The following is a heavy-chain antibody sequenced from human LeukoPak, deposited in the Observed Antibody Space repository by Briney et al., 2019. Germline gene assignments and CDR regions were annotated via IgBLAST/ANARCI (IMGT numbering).Heavy chain of an antibody. J-gene: IGHJ4*02. D-gene: IGHD5-12*01. V-gene: IGHV3-21*01. CDR3: ARSTAGGFSGYED. Sequence: GGSLRLSCAASGFTFSSYLMGWVRQAPGKGLEWVSSISSGSDYIYYGDSVKGRFTISRDNAKSSLYLQMNSLRAEDTAVFYCARSTAGGFSGYEDWGQGTLVTVSS. CDR1: GFTFSSYL. CDR2: ISSGSDYI.